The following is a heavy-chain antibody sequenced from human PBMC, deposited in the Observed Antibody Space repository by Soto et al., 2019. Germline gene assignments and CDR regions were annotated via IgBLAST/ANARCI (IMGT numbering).Heavy chain of an antibody. CDR3: ARGRGAQYYYYYYVDD. V-gene: IGHV1-8*01. Sequence: VASLKVSSKASGYTFTSYGINWVRQATGQGLEWMGWMNPKSGNTGYAQKFQGRVTMPRNTSISTAYMELSSLRSEDTAVYYCARGRGAQYYYYYYVDDWGKGTTVTVSS. CDR2: MNPKSGNT. J-gene: IGHJ6*03. D-gene: IGHD3-10*01. CDR1: GYTFTSYG.